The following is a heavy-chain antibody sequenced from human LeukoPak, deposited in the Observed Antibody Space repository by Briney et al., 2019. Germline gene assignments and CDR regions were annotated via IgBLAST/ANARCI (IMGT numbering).Heavy chain of an antibody. CDR1: GFTFSSYW. CDR2: VKSKARGGTA. J-gene: IGHJ4*02. V-gene: IGHV3-15*01. D-gene: IGHD3-22*01. CDR3: TTDFTDYYDSNDYYGYFVF. Sequence: GGSLRLSCAASGFTFSSYWMSWVRQAPGKGLEWVGRVKSKARGGTADYAAPVKGRFTISRDDSKNTLYLQMNSLKIEDTALYYCTTDFTDYYDSNDYYGYFVFWGQGSLVTVSS.